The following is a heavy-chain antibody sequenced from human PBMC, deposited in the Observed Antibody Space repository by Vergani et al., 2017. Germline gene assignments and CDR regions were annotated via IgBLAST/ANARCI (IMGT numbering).Heavy chain of an antibody. CDR3: ARDIRPTRGAGTPYFDY. V-gene: IGHV3-21*01. CDR2: ICSSSSYI. Sequence: EVQLVESGGGLVKPGGSLRLSCAASGFTFSSYSMNWVRQAPGKGLEWVSSICSSSSYIYYADSVKGRFTISRDNAKNSLYLQMNSLRAEDTAVYYCARDIRPTRGAGTPYFDYWGQGTLVTVSS. J-gene: IGHJ4*02. CDR1: GFTFSSYS. D-gene: IGHD6-13*01.